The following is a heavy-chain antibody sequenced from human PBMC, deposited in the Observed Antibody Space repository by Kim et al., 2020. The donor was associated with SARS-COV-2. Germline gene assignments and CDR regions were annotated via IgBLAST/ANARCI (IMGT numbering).Heavy chain of an antibody. V-gene: IGHV1-69*01. J-gene: IGHJ6*02. CDR3: ARRAPGGMDV. CDR2: TA. Sequence: TANYAQKFQGRVTITADESTSTAYMELSSLRSEDTAVYYCARRAPGGMDVWGQGTTVTVSS.